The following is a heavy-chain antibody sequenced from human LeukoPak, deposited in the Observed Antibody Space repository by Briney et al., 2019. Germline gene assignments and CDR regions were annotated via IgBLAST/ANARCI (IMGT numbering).Heavy chain of an antibody. V-gene: IGHV3-30-3*02. CDR2: ISYDGSNK. CDR3: AKDLTYYDFWSGSRVPTYYYYYYGMDV. J-gene: IGHJ6*02. D-gene: IGHD3-3*01. CDR1: GFTFSSYA. Sequence: PGGSLRLSCAASGFTFSSYAMHWVRQAPGKGLEWVAVISYDGSNKYYADSVKGRFTISRDNSKNTLFLQMNSLRAEDTAVYYCAKDLTYYDFWSGSRVPTYYYYYYGMDVWGQGTTVTVSS.